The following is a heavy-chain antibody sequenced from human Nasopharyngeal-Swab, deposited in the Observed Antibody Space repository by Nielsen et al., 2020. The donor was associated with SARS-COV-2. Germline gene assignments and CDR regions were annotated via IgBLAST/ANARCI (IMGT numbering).Heavy chain of an antibody. Sequence: GGSLKISCAASGFTFSSYSMNWVRQAPGKGLEWVSSISSSSSYIYYADSVKGRFTISRDNAKNSLYLQMNSLRAEDTAVYYCARDPGRWVRGVYYWGQGTLVTVSS. CDR3: ARDPGRWVRGVYY. D-gene: IGHD3-10*01. J-gene: IGHJ4*02. V-gene: IGHV3-21*01. CDR1: GFTFSSYS. CDR2: ISSSSSYI.